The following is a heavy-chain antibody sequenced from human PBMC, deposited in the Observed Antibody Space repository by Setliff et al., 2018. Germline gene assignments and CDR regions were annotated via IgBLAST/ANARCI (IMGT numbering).Heavy chain of an antibody. CDR1: GYTFTSYA. CDR3: AAIGLDTAMITGVLFDF. V-gene: IGHV7-4-1*02. J-gene: IGHJ4*02. CDR2: INTNTGNP. D-gene: IGHD5-18*01. Sequence: ASVKVSCKASGYTFTSYAMNWVRQAPGQGLEWMGWINTNTGNPTYAQGFTGRFVFSLDTSVSTAYLQISSLKAEDTAVYYCAAIGLDTAMITGVLFDFWGQGTLVTVSS.